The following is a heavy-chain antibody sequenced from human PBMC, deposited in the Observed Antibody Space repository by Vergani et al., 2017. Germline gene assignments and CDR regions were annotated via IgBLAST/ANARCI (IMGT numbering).Heavy chain of an antibody. Sequence: QVQLQESGPGLVKPSQTLSLTCTVSGGSISSSSYYWSWIRQPAGKGLEWIGRIYTSGSTNYNPSLKSRVTISVDTSKNQFSLKLSSVTAADTAVYYCARDRACSGGSCYSGYYYYYYMDVWGKGTTVTVSS. CDR3: ARDRACSGGSCYSGYYYYYYMDV. D-gene: IGHD2-15*01. CDR2: IYTSGST. CDR1: GGSISSSSYY. V-gene: IGHV4-61*02. J-gene: IGHJ6*03.